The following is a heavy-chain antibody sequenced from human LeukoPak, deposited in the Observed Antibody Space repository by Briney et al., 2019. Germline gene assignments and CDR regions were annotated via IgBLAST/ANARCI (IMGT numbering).Heavy chain of an antibody. CDR1: GFTFSRYW. J-gene: IGHJ4*02. V-gene: IGHV3-74*01. Sequence: RGGSLRLSCAASGFTFSRYWMHWVRQAPGKGLVWVSRISGDGSTTTYADSVKGRFTISRDNAKNTLYLQVNSLRAEDTAIYYCARDLDHYYGSGGGYWGQGTLVTVSS. D-gene: IGHD3-10*01. CDR3: ARDLDHYYGSGGGY. CDR2: ISGDGSTT.